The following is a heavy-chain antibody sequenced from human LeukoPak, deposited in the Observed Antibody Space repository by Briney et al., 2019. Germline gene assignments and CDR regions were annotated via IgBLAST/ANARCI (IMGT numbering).Heavy chain of an antibody. CDR2: ISGSGGST. CDR3: AKNIAAAGTSDY. D-gene: IGHD6-13*01. J-gene: IGHJ4*02. Sequence: PGGSLRLSCAASGFTFSSYAMSWVRQAPGKGLEWVSAISGSGGSTYYADSVKGRFTISRDNSKNTLYLQMNSLKAEDTAVYYCAKNIAAAGTSDYWGQGTLVTVSS. CDR1: GFTFSSYA. V-gene: IGHV3-23*01.